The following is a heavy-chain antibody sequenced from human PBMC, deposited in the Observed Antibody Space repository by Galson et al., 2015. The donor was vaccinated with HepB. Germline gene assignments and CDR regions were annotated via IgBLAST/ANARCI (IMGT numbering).Heavy chain of an antibody. CDR3: VREVRNGCYYFDY. Sequence: SLRPSCAASEFTFSDYGMHWVRQAPGKGLEWVALIWKAGTNKYYADSVKGRFTISRDNSENTLYLQMNSLRAEDSAVYYCVREVRNGCYYFDYWGPGAQVTVSS. CDR2: IWKAGTNK. J-gene: IGHJ4*02. V-gene: IGHV3-33*01. CDR1: EFTFSDYG. D-gene: IGHD5-24*01.